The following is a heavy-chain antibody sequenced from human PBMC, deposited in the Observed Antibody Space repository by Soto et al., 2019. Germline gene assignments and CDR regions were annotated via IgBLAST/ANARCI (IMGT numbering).Heavy chain of an antibody. J-gene: IGHJ4*02. V-gene: IGHV3-30*03. CDR1: GFTFSSYA. Sequence: PGGSLRLSCAASGFTFSSYAMHWVRQAPGKGLEWVAAILSDGTKEYYADSVKGRLTISRDNSENTLFLQMNSLRAEDTAVYYCARGVVGTSYESSGFDYWGQGALVTVSS. D-gene: IGHD3-22*01. CDR3: ARGVVGTSYESSGFDY. CDR2: ILSDGTKE.